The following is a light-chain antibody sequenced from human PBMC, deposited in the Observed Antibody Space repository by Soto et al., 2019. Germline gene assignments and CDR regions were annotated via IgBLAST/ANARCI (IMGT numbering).Light chain of an antibody. Sequence: QSVLTQPPSVSGAPGQRVTISCTGSSSNIGAGYDVHWYQQLPGTAPKVLIYANRNRPSGVPDRFSGSRSATSASLAITGLQAEDEADYYGQSYDSSLSGSYVFGAGTKLTVL. CDR2: ANR. V-gene: IGLV1-40*01. CDR1: SSNIGAGYD. CDR3: QSYDSSLSGSYV. J-gene: IGLJ1*01.